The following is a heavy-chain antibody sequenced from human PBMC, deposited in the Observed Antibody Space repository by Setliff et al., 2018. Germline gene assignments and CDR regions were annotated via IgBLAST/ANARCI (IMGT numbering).Heavy chain of an antibody. D-gene: IGHD5-18*01. CDR2: IYIGGSA. CDR3: ARGGGYSTNDY. V-gene: IGHV4-4*07. CDR1: GGSISSYY. Sequence: SLTCTVSGGSISSYYWSWIRQPAGKGLEWIGHIYIGGSANYNPSLKSRVTMSIDTSKNQFSLKLNSVTAADMAVYYCARGGGYSTNDYWGQGTLVTVSS. J-gene: IGHJ4*02.